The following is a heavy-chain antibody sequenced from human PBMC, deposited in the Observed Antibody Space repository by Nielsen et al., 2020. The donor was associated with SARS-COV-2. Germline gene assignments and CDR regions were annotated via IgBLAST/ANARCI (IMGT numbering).Heavy chain of an antibody. CDR2: IYYSGST. CDR3: ARGDYYYGMDV. CDR1: GGSIGSYY. V-gene: IGHV4-59*13. Sequence: SETLSLTCTVFGGSIGSYYWSWIRQPPGKGLEWIGYIYYSGSTNYNPSLKSRVTISVDTSKNQFSLKLGSVTAADTAVYYCARGDYYYGMDVWGQGTTVTVSS. J-gene: IGHJ6*02.